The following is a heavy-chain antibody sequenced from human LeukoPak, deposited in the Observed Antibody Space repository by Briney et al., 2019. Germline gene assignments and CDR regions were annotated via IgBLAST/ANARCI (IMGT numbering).Heavy chain of an antibody. Sequence: ASVKASCKASGYTFTGYYMHWVRQAPGQGLEWMGWINPNSGGTNYAQKFQGRVTMTRDTSISTAYMELSRLRSDDTAVYYCARDASDYCSGGSCYVWFDPWGQGTLVTVSS. CDR3: ARDASDYCSGGSCYVWFDP. D-gene: IGHD2-15*01. CDR1: GYTFTGYY. J-gene: IGHJ5*02. CDR2: INPNSGGT. V-gene: IGHV1-2*02.